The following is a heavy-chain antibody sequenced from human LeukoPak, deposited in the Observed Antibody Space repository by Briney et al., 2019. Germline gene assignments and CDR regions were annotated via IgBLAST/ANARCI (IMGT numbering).Heavy chain of an antibody. J-gene: IGHJ4*02. CDR1: GFTFSDHY. Sequence: GGSLRLSCAASGFTFSDHYMDWVRQAPGKGLEWVGRTRNKANSYTTEYAASVKGRFTISRDDSKNSLYLHMNSLKTEDTAVYYCARGESGSYYWGQGTLVTVSS. CDR3: ARGESGSYY. V-gene: IGHV3-72*01. CDR2: TRNKANSYTT. D-gene: IGHD1-26*01.